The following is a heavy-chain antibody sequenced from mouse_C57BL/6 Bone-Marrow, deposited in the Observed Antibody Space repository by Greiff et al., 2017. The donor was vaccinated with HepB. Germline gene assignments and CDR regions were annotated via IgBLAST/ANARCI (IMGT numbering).Heavy chain of an antibody. D-gene: IGHD1-1*01. CDR3: ARSNYYGRDFDY. CDR1: GYTFTSYW. CDR2: IDPSDSYT. V-gene: IGHV1-50*01. J-gene: IGHJ2*01. Sequence: VQLQQPGAELVKPGASVKLSCKASGYTFTSYWMQWVKQRPGQGLEWIGEIDPSDSYTNYNQKFKGKATLTVDTSSSTAYMQLSSLTSEDSAVYYCARSNYYGRDFDYWGQGTTLTVSS.